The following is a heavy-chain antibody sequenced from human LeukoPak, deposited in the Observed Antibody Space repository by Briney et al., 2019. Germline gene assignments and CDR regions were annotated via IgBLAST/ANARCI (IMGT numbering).Heavy chain of an antibody. CDR1: GGSISDYY. CDR2: IDHNGNT. J-gene: IGHJ2*01. Sequence: SETLSLTCTASGGSISDYYWSWIRQPPGKGLEWIGYIDHNGNTNDNPSLKSRVTMSVDTSKNQFSLKLSSVTAADTPLYYCARGGGRFITLTVTTTWYFDLWGRGTLVTVSS. V-gene: IGHV4-59*01. CDR3: ARGGGRFITLTVTTTWYFDL. D-gene: IGHD4-11*01.